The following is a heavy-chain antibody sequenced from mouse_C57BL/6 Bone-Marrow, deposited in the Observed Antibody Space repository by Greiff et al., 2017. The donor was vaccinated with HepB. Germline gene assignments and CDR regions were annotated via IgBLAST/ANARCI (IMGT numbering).Heavy chain of an antibody. Sequence: VQLQHPGAELVKPGASVKLSCKASGYTFTSYWMQWVKQRPGQGLEWIGEIDPSDSYTNYNQKFKGKATLTVDTSSSTAYMQLSSLTSEDSAVYYCARLYAMDYWGQGTSVTVSS. CDR1: GYTFTSYW. V-gene: IGHV1-50*01. J-gene: IGHJ4*01. CDR3: ARLYAMDY. CDR2: IDPSDSYT.